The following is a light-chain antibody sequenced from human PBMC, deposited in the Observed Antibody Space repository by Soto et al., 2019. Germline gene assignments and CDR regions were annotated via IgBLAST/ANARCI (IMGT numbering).Light chain of an antibody. CDR2: GAS. J-gene: IGKJ2*01. CDR1: QSVSSSY. V-gene: IGKV3-20*01. CDR3: HQYASSSHP. Sequence: EIVLTQSPGTLSLSPGDRATLSCRTSQSVSSSYLAWYQQKPDQAPRLLIYGASRRATGIPDRFTGSWSGTDFTPTISRLEPEDFAVYLCHQYASSSHPFGHGTKLEIK.